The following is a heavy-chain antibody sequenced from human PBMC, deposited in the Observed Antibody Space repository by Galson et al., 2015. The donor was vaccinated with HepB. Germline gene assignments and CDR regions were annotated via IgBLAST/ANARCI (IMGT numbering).Heavy chain of an antibody. Sequence: SLRLSCAASGFTFSSYWMHWVRQAPGKGLVWVSRINSDGSSTSYADSVKGRFTISRDNAKNTLYLQMNSLRAKDTAVYYCARGSNYEGEYYYYGMDVWGQGTTVTVSS. CDR1: GFTFSSYW. CDR2: INSDGSST. D-gene: IGHD4-11*01. J-gene: IGHJ6*02. CDR3: ARGSNYEGEYYYYGMDV. V-gene: IGHV3-74*01.